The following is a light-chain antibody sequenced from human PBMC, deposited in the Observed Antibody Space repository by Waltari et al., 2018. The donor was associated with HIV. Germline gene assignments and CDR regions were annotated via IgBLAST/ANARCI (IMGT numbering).Light chain of an antibody. CDR2: GAS. CDR3: QQYGSSVWT. J-gene: IGKJ1*01. V-gene: IGKV3-20*01. Sequence: EIVLTQSPDTVSLSPGERVTLSCRASQTVSSSSLAWHQQKPGQAPRLLIYGASSRATGIPDRFSGSGPGTDFTLTISRLEPEDFAVYYCQQYGSSVWTFGQGTKVEI. CDR1: QTVSSSS.